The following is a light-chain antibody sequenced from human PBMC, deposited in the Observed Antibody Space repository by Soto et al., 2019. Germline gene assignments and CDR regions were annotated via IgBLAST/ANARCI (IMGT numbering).Light chain of an antibody. V-gene: IGLV2-23*01. CDR1: SSDAGNYNF. CDR3: CSYAGSSTTWV. J-gene: IGLJ3*02. Sequence: QSALTQPASVSGSPGQSITLSCTGTSSDAGNYNFVSWYQQHPGKAPKVIIYEDSTRPSGVSNRISGAKSGNTTSLTISGVQAEDEADYYCCSYAGSSTTWVFGGGTQLTVL. CDR2: EDS.